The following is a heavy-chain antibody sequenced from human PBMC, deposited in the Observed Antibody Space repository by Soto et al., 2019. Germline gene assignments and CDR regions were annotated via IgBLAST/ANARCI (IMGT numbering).Heavy chain of an antibody. CDR1: GYTLTELS. Sequence: ASVKVSCKVSGYTLTELSMHWVRQAPGKGLEWMGGFDPEDGETIYAQKFQGRVTMTEDTSTDTAYMELSSLGSEDTAVYYCATGQVSSYYPLSFDYWGQGTLVTVSS. CDR3: ATGQVSSYYPLSFDY. CDR2: FDPEDGET. J-gene: IGHJ4*02. D-gene: IGHD1-26*01. V-gene: IGHV1-24*01.